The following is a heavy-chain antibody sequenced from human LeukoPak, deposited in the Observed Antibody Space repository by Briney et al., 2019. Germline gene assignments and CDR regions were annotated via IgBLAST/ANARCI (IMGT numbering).Heavy chain of an antibody. D-gene: IGHD4-17*01. J-gene: IGHJ4*02. CDR3: AKGGYDYGDVIDY. V-gene: IGHV3-9*03. CDR1: GFTFDDYA. Sequence: GGSLRLSCAASGFTFDDYAMHWVRQAPGKGLEWVSGISWNSGSIGYADSVKGRFTISRDNAKNSLYLQMNSLRAEDMALYYCAKGGYDYGDVIDYWGLGTLVTVSS. CDR2: ISWNSGSI.